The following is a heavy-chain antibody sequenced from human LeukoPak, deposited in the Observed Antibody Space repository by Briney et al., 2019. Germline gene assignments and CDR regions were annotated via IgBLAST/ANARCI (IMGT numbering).Heavy chain of an antibody. J-gene: IGHJ3*02. CDR1: GGYIGTYY. Sequence: SETLSLTCSVSGGYIGTYYWSWIRQPPGMGLEWIGFGYYTGSTTYSPSFKSRVTISVNTSKNQFSLSLGAMSAADTAVYYCARSGTLHYGDDVYDIWGQGTMVSVSS. V-gene: IGHV4-59*01. D-gene: IGHD4-17*01. CDR2: GYYTGST. CDR3: ARSGTLHYGDDVYDI.